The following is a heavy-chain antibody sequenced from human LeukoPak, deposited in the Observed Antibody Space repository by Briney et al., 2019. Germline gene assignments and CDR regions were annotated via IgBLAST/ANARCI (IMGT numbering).Heavy chain of an antibody. V-gene: IGHV1-18*01. Sequence: ASVKVSCKASGYTFTSYGISWVRQAPAQGLEWMGWIRADNGNTDYAQKFQGRVTMTTDTSTSTAYMELRSLRSDDTAVYYCARDLGYYDNGGSDYGMDVWGQGTTVTVSS. D-gene: IGHD3-22*01. CDR2: IRADNGNT. CDR1: GYTFTSYG. CDR3: ARDLGYYDNGGSDYGMDV. J-gene: IGHJ6*02.